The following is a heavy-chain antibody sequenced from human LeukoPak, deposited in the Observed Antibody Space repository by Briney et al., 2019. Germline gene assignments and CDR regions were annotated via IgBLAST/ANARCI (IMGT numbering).Heavy chain of an antibody. CDR3: GKSTSIWKYCTCGLCSPFDY. J-gene: IGHJ4*02. CDR1: GFTFSSYA. CDR2: ISDSGDYT. D-gene: IGHD2-8*02. V-gene: IGHV3-23*01. Sequence: PGGSLRLSCAGSGFTFSSYAMSWVRQAPGKGLEWVSAISDSGDYTYYADSVKGRFTISRDNSKNTLYLHVNSLRAEDTAVYYCGKSTSIWKYCTCGLCSPFDYWGQGTLVTGSS.